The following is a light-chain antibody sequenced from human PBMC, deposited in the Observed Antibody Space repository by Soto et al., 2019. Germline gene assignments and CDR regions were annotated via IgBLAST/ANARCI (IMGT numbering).Light chain of an antibody. CDR1: SSDVGSYNL. CDR2: EDS. V-gene: IGLV2-23*01. Sequence: QSALTQPASVSGSPGQSITISCTGTSSDVGSYNLVSWYQQHPGKAPKVMIYEDSKRPSGVSNRFSGSKSGNTASLTISGLQAEDEAVYYCCSYAGSSTWVFGGGTKPTVL. J-gene: IGLJ3*02. CDR3: CSYAGSSTWV.